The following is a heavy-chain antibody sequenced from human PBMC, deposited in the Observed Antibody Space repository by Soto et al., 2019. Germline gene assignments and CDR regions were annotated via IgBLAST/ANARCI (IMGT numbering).Heavy chain of an antibody. CDR3: AKDQGITTFGVYSMYYYGMDV. CDR2: MNPNSGNT. V-gene: IGHV1-8*02. D-gene: IGHD3-3*01. CDR1: GYTFTSYD. Sequence: GASVKVFCKASGYTFTSYDIHWVRQAPGQGPEWMGGMNPNSGNTSYAQRFQGRVTMTRETSTSTANMQLNSLTSEATATYNYAKDQGITTFGVYSMYYYGMDVWGQGTTDTVSS. J-gene: IGHJ6*02.